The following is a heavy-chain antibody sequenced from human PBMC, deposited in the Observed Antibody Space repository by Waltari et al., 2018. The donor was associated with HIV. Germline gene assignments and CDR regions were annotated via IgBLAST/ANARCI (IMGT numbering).Heavy chain of an antibody. CDR3: TSEEDYGSGSHFDY. J-gene: IGHJ4*02. CDR1: GFTLNSVW. D-gene: IGHD3-10*01. V-gene: IGHV3-15*01. CDR2: IKTKGDGGAT. Sequence: EVQLLEFGGDLLKPGGCLRLSCAASGFTLNSVWMSWVRQAPGKGLEWVGRIKTKGDGGATDYAAAVKGRFTISRDDSKNTVYLQMNSLKIEDTAVYYCTSEEDYGSGSHFDYWGQGTLVTVSS.